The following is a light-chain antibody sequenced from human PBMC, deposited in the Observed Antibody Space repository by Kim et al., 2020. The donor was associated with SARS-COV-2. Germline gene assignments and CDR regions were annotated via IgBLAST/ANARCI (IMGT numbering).Light chain of an antibody. CDR3: QQTYNTPR. J-gene: IGKJ2*03. Sequence: DIQMTQSPSSLSVSVGYRVTITCRTSQSVSTSLNWYQQKLGKVPSLLIYSASTLRSGVPSRFSGSGSGTNFTLTINSLHPDDFATYYCQQTYNTPRFGQGTKLEI. CDR1: QSVSTS. V-gene: IGKV1-39*01. CDR2: SAS.